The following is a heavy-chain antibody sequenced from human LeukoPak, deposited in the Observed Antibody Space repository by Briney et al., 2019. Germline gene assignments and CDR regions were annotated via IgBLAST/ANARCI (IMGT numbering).Heavy chain of an antibody. CDR1: GGSISSYY. D-gene: IGHD6-19*01. CDR2: IYTSGST. J-gene: IGHJ3*02. Sequence: SETLSLTCTVSGGSISSYYWSWIRQPAGKGLEWIGRIYTSGSTNYNPSLKSRVTMSVDTSKNQFSPKLSSVTAADTAVYYCASSEWLVLGAFDIWGQGTMVTVSS. V-gene: IGHV4-4*07. CDR3: ASSEWLVLGAFDI.